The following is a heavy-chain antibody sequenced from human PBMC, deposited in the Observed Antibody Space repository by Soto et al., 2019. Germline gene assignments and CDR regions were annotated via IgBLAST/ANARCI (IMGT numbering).Heavy chain of an antibody. J-gene: IGHJ4*02. V-gene: IGHV5-51*01. CDR2: IYPDDSDT. CDR1: GYTFTKYW. CDR3: ARRDMLTGYVYFDY. D-gene: IGHD3-9*01. Sequence: GESLKISCQASGYTFTKYWVGRVRQMPGKGLEWMGIIYPDDSDTRYSPSFQGHVTISADKSISTAYLQWSSLKASDSATYYCARRDMLTGYVYFDYWGQGTQVTSPQ.